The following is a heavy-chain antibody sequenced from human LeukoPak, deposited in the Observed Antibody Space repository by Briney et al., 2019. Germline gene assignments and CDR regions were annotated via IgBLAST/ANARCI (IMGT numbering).Heavy chain of an antibody. J-gene: IGHJ4*02. CDR3: ARGALPGADKYYFDY. D-gene: IGHD1-14*01. CDR1: GGSISSGTYY. Sequence: PSQTLSLTCTVSGGSISSGTYYWSWIRQPAGKGLEWIGRISTSESTNYNSSLKSRVTISVDTSKNQFSLKLSSVTAADTAVYYCARGALPGADKYYFDYWGQGTLVTVSS. CDR2: ISTSEST. V-gene: IGHV4-61*02.